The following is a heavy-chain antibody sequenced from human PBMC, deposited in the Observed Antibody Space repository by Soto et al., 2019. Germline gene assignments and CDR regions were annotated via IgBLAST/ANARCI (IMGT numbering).Heavy chain of an antibody. J-gene: IGHJ6*02. Sequence: EVQLVESGGGLVQPGGSLRLSCAASGFTFSSYSMNWVRQAPGKGLEWVSYISSSSSTIYYADSVNGRFTISRDNAKNSLYLLMTGLRDEDTAVYYCRCIRMDGWGQGTTVTVSS. V-gene: IGHV3-48*02. D-gene: IGHD2-15*01. CDR1: GFTFSSYS. CDR3: RCIRMDG. CDR2: ISSSSSTI.